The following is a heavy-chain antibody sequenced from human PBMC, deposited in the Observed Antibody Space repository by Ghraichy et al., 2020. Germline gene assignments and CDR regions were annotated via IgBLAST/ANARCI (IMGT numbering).Heavy chain of an antibody. D-gene: IGHD6-19*01. CDR3: ARDLGSGWYFDY. CDR2: INGSGGRR. J-gene: IGHJ4*02. CDR1: GFTFSSYA. V-gene: IGHV3-23*01. Sequence: GGSLRLSCGASGFTFSSYAMSWVRQAPGKGLEWVSVINGSGGRRYHVDSVKGRFTISRDNSKNTLYLQMNSLRAEDTAVYYCARDLGSGWYFDYWGQGTLVTVSS.